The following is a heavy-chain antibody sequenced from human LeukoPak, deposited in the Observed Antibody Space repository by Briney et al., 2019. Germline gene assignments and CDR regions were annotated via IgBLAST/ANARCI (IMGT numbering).Heavy chain of an antibody. CDR3: AREGDAFDI. CDR2: IYHSGST. J-gene: IGHJ3*02. Sequence: SETLCLTCAVSGGSISSGGYSWSWIRQPPGKGLEWIGYIYHSGSTYYNPSLKSRVTISVDRSKNQFSLKLSSVTAADTAVYYCAREGDAFDIWGQGTMVTVSS. CDR1: GGSISSGGYS. V-gene: IGHV4-30-2*01.